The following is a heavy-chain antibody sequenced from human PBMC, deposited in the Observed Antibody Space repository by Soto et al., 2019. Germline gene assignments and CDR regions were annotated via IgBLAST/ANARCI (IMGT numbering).Heavy chain of an antibody. CDR1: GFTFSSYF. J-gene: IGHJ4*02. Sequence: LSCAASGFTFSSYFMHWVRQAPGKGLVWVSRINSDGSSTSYADSVKGRFTISRDNAKNTLYLQMNSLRAEDTAVYYCARHSSSHLDYWSQGTLVTVSS. CDR3: ARHSSSHLDY. CDR2: INSDGSST. D-gene: IGHD6-6*01. V-gene: IGHV3-74*01.